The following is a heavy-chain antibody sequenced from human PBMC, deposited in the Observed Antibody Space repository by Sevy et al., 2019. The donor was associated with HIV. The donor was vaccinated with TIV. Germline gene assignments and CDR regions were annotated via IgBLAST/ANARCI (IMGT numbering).Heavy chain of an antibody. CDR1: GGSVSRYY. J-gene: IGHJ3*01. CDR3: VRLSGYYDRAKTGVFDF. D-gene: IGHD3-22*01. V-gene: IGHV4-4*07. Sequence: SETLSLTCTVSGGSVSRYYWSWIRQPAGKGLQWIGHFRDSGSTNYNPSFKSRVAMSIDTSNNQFSLNLNSVTAADTAVYYCVRLSGYYDRAKTGVFDFWGQGTMVTVSS. CDR2: FRDSGST.